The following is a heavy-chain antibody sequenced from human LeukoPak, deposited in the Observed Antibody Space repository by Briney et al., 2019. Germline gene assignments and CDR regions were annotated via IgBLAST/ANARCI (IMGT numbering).Heavy chain of an antibody. J-gene: IGHJ3*02. CDR3: ARLSCSSTTCYFPDAFDI. CDR2: VYSSGST. D-gene: IGHD2-2*01. V-gene: IGHV4-39*01. CDR1: GGSISSSSYY. Sequence: SETLSLTCTVSGGSISSSSYYWGWIRQPPGKGLEWIGSVYSSGSTYSNPSLKSRVTISVDTSKNQFSLKLTSVTAADTSVYFCARLSCSSTTCYFPDAFDIWGQGTMVTVSS.